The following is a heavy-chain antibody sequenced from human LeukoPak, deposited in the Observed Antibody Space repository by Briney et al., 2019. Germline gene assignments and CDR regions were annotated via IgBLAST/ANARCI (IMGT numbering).Heavy chain of an antibody. CDR1: GGSFSGYY. J-gene: IGHJ4*02. CDR2: INHSGST. CDR3: ARVSRGNSVGGDY. D-gene: IGHD4-23*01. V-gene: IGHV4-34*01. Sequence: SETLSLTCAVYGGSFSGYYWSWIRQPPGKGLEWIGEINHSGSTNYNPSLKSRVTISLDTSKNQFSLKLSSVTAADTARYYCARVSRGNSVGGDYWGQGTLVTVSS.